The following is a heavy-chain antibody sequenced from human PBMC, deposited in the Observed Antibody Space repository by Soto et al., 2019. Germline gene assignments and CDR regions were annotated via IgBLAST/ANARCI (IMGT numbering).Heavy chain of an antibody. D-gene: IGHD6-19*01. CDR2: ISGSGGST. CDR3: AKDEGGWYLGERIFDY. V-gene: IGHV3-23*01. CDR1: GFTFSSYA. J-gene: IGHJ4*02. Sequence: GGSLRLSCAASGFTFSSYAMSWVRQAPGKGLEWVSAISGSGGSTYYADSVKGRFTISRDNSKNTLYLQMNSRRAEDTAVYYCAKDEGGWYLGERIFDYWGQGTLVTVSS.